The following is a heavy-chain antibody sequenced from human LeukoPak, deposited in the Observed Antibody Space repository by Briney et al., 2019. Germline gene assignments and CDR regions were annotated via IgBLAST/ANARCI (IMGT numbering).Heavy chain of an antibody. CDR3: ARTLGYCSSTSCPNYYMDV. CDR2: IIPIFGTA. Sequence: SVRVSCKASGGTFSSYAISWVRQAPGQGLEWMGGIIPIFGTANYAQKFQGRVTITADESTSTAYMELSSLRSEDTAVYYCARTLGYCSSTSCPNYYMDVWGKGTTVTVSS. J-gene: IGHJ6*03. V-gene: IGHV1-69*13. CDR1: GGTFSSYA. D-gene: IGHD2-2*01.